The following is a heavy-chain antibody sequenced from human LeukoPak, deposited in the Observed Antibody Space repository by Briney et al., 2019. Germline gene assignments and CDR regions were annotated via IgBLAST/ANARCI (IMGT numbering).Heavy chain of an antibody. V-gene: IGHV3-48*03. CDR2: ISRSGSSI. CDR1: GFTFSSYE. J-gene: IGHJ4*02. D-gene: IGHD1-26*01. CDR3: ARAVGATHFDY. Sequence: GGSLRLSCATSGFTFSSYEMNWVRQAPGQGLEWISYISRSGSSIYYADSVKGRFTISRDNVKNSLYLQMNSLRAEDTAVYYCARAVGATHFDYWGQGILVTVSS.